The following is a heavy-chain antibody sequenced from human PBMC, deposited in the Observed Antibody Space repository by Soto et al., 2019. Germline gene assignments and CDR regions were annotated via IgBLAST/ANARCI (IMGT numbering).Heavy chain of an antibody. Sequence: GESLKISCKGSGYSFTSYWIGWVRQMPGKGLEWMGIIYPGDSDTRYSPSFRGQVTISADKSISTAYLQWSSLKASDTAMYYCASSGYSGYDPPYYYYYGMDVWGQGTTVTVSS. J-gene: IGHJ6*02. CDR2: IYPGDSDT. D-gene: IGHD5-12*01. CDR1: GYSFTSYW. V-gene: IGHV5-51*01. CDR3: ASSGYSGYDPPYYYYYGMDV.